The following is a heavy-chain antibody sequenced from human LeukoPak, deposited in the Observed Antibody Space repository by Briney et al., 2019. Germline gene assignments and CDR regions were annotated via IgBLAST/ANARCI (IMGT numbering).Heavy chain of an antibody. CDR2: IYTSGST. J-gene: IGHJ3*02. Sequence: PSQTLSLTCTVSGGSISSGSYYWSWIRQPAGKGLEWIGRIYTSGSTNYNPSLKSRVTMSVDTSKNQFSLKLSSVTAADTAVYYCARGEMATIEDAFDIWGQGTMVTVSS. D-gene: IGHD5-24*01. V-gene: IGHV4-61*02. CDR3: ARGEMATIEDAFDI. CDR1: GGSISSGSYY.